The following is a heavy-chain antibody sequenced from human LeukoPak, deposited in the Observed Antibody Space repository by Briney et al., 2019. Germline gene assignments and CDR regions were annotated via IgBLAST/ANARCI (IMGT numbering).Heavy chain of an antibody. D-gene: IGHD5-12*01. CDR3: ARLARYSGYADYYYYGMDV. CDR1: GFTFSDYY. J-gene: IGHJ6*02. V-gene: IGHV3-11*01. CDR2: ISSSGSTI. Sequence: GGSLRLSCAASGFTFSDYYMSWIRQAPGKGLEWVSYISSSGSTIYYADSVKGRFTISRDNAKNSLYLQMNSLRAEDTAVYYCARLARYSGYADYYYYGMDVWGQGTTVTVSS.